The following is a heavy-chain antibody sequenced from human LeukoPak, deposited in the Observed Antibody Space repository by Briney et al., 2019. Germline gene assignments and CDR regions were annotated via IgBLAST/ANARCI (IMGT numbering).Heavy chain of an antibody. J-gene: IGHJ4*02. CDR3: AREAPRYQLLPSHFDY. V-gene: IGHV1-69*13. CDR1: GYTFTSYD. Sequence: AASVKVSCKASGYTFTSYDINWVRQAPGQGLEWMGGIIPILGTANYAQKFQGRVTITADESTSTAYMELSSLRSEDTAVYYCAREAPRYQLLPSHFDYWGQGTLVTVSS. D-gene: IGHD2-2*01. CDR2: IIPILGTA.